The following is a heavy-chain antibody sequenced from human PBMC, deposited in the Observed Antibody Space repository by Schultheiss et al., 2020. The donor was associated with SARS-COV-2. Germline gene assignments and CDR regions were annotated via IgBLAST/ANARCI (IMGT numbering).Heavy chain of an antibody. CDR2: IYYSGST. D-gene: IGHD3-22*01. CDR1: GGSFSGYY. J-gene: IGHJ6*02. V-gene: IGHV4-34*01. CDR3: ARLNYYDSSGYYYPRGGYYYYGMDV. Sequence: SETLSLTCAVYGGSFSGYYWSWIRQPPGKGLGWIGSIYYSGSTYYNPSLKSRVTISVDTSKNQFSLKLSSVTAADTAVYYCARLNYYDSSGYYYPRGGYYYYGMDVWGQGTTVTVSS.